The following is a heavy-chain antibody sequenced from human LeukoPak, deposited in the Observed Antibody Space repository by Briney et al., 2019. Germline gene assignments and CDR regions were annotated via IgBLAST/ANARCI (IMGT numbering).Heavy chain of an antibody. CDR1: GGSISDYY. J-gene: IGHJ3*02. Sequence: SETLSLTCTVSGGSISDYYWSWIRRPPGKGLEWIGYIDDSGNTNYNPSLKSQVTISVDKSKNQFSLKLSFVTAADTAMYCCARSDYHNSGSHTVFDAFDIRGQGTRVTVSS. V-gene: IGHV4-59*01. CDR3: ARSDYHNSGSHTVFDAFDI. CDR2: IDDSGNT. D-gene: IGHD3-10*01.